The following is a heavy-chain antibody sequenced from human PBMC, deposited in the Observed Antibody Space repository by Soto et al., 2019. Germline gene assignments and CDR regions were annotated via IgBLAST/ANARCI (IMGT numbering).Heavy chain of an antibody. D-gene: IGHD3-3*01. V-gene: IGHV4-59*01. CDR3: ARMEYLLRGIVFDY. CDR1: GGSISNYD. CDR2: IYYSGST. Sequence: PLEILCLTWTVSGGSISNYDWSWIRKHPGKGLEWIGYIYYSGSTNYNPSLESRVTMSLDKFKNQLSLKLSSVTAADTAVYYCARMEYLLRGIVFDYWGKGVLVTVS. J-gene: IGHJ4*02.